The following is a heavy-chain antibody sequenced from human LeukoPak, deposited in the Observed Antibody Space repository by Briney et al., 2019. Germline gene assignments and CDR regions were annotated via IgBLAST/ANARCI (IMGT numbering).Heavy chain of an antibody. CDR3: ASTRYSSGWYDPGY. CDR1: GYTFTDYY. D-gene: IGHD6-19*01. Sequence: GASVKVSCKASGYTFTDYYIQWVRQAPGQGLEWMGWINPNSGGTNYAQKFQGRVTMTRDTSISTAYMELSRLRSDDTAVYYCASTRYSSGWYDPGYWGQGTLVTVSS. CDR2: INPNSGGT. J-gene: IGHJ4*02. V-gene: IGHV1-2*02.